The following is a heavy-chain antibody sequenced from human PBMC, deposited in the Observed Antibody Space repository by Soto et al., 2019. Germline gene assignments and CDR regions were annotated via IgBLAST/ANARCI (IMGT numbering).Heavy chain of an antibody. D-gene: IGHD6-13*01. CDR2: INHSGST. Sequence: QVQLQQWGAGLLKPSETLSLTCAVYGGSFSGYYWSWIRQPPGKGLEWIGEINHSGSTNYNPSLKSRVTISVDTSKNKFSLKLSSVTAADTAVYYCARGGIAAAGRVVRWFDPWGQGTLVTVSS. V-gene: IGHV4-34*01. CDR1: GGSFSGYY. J-gene: IGHJ5*02. CDR3: ARGGIAAAGRVVRWFDP.